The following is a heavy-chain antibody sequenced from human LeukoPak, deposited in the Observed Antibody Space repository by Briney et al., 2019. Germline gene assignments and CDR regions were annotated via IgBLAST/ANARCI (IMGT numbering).Heavy chain of an antibody. J-gene: IGHJ6*02. Sequence: PGGSLRLSCAASGFTFSSYAMSWVRQAPGKGLEWVSAISGSGSSAYYADSVKGRFTISRDTSKNTLYLQMNSLRAEDTAVYYCASPQRGYSYGYLGMDVWGQGTTVTVSS. CDR1: GFTFSSYA. CDR2: ISGSGSSA. CDR3: ASPQRGYSYGYLGMDV. D-gene: IGHD5-18*01. V-gene: IGHV3-23*01.